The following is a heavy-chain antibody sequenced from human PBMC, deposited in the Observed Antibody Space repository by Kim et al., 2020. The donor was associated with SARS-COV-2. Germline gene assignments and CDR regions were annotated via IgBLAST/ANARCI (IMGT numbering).Heavy chain of an antibody. V-gene: IGHV1-24*01. Sequence: ASVKVSCKVSGYTLTELSMHWVRQAPGKGLEWMGGFDPEDGETIYAQKFQGRVTMTEDTSTDTAYMELSSLRSEDTAVYYCATEPLYGSGFFGFLDYWGQGALVTVSS. D-gene: IGHD3-10*01. CDR3: ATEPLYGSGFFGFLDY. J-gene: IGHJ4*02. CDR1: GYTLTELS. CDR2: FDPEDGET.